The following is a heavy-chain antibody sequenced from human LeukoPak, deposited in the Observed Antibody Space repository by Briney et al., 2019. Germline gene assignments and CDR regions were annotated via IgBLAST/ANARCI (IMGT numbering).Heavy chain of an antibody. CDR2: INHSGST. CDR1: GGSFSGYY. V-gene: IGHV4-34*01. J-gene: IGHJ4*02. Sequence: NSSETLSLTCAVYGGSFSGYYWSWIRQPPGKGLEWIGEINHSGSTNYNPSLKSRVTISVDTSKNQFSLKLSSVTAADTAVYYCARGLSLRYYASGSYFYWGQGTLVTVSS. D-gene: IGHD3-10*01. CDR3: ARGLSLRYYASGSYFY.